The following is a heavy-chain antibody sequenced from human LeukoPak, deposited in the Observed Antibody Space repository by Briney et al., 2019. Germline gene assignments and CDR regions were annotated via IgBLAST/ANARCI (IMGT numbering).Heavy chain of an antibody. D-gene: IGHD1-26*01. V-gene: IGHV3-13*01. J-gene: IGHJ4*02. Sequence: GGSLRLSCAASGFTVSSYAMHWVRQPIGKGLEWVSALGIAGDIFYPGSVKGRFTISRENAKNSLYLQMNSLRAEDTAMYYCARQKQSHGNFDYWGQGTLVTVSS. CDR2: LGIAGDI. CDR1: GFTVSSYA. CDR3: ARQKQSHGNFDY.